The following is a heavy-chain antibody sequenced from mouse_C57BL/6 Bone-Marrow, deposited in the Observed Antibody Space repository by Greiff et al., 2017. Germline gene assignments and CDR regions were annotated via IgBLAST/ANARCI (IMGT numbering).Heavy chain of an antibody. CDR3: VRSNPARFAY. CDR2: IRSKSNNYAT. J-gene: IGHJ3*01. CDR1: GFSFNTYA. V-gene: IGHV10-1*01. D-gene: IGHD6-1*01. Sequence: EVQLQESGGGLVQPKGSLKLSCAASGFSFNTYAMNWVRQAPGKGLEWVARIRSKSNNYATYYADSVKDRFTISRDDSESMLYLQMNNLKTEDTAMYYCVRSNPARFAYWGQGTLVTVSA.